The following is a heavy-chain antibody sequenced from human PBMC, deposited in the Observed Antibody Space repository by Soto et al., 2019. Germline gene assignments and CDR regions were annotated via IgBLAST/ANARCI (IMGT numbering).Heavy chain of an antibody. CDR2: INHSGST. CDR1: GGSFSGYY. J-gene: IGHJ4*02. CDR3: ARIGGDCVPMYYFDY. D-gene: IGHD2-21*02. V-gene: IGHV4-34*01. Sequence: PSETLSLTCAVYGGSFSGYYWSWIRQPPGKGLEWIGEINHSGSTNYNPSLKSRVTISVDTSKNQFSLKLSSVTAADTAVYYCARIGGDCVPMYYFDYWGQGTLVTVSS.